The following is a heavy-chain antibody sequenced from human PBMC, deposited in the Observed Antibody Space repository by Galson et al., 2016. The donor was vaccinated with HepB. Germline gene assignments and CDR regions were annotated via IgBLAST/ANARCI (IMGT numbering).Heavy chain of an antibody. CDR1: GFSFRNYA. Sequence: SLRLSCAASGFSFRNYAMSWVRQAPGKGLEWVSAIAGIGGATYFADSVKGRFFISRDNSNNTLFLQMNSLKVEDTAVYYCAKTTTIVPAATDFSDCWGQGTLVTVSA. CDR3: AKTTTIVPAATDFSDC. CDR2: IAGIGGAT. V-gene: IGHV3-23*01. D-gene: IGHD2-2*01. J-gene: IGHJ4*02.